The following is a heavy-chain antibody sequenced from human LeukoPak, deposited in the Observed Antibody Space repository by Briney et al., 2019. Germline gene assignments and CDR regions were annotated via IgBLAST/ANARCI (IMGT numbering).Heavy chain of an antibody. V-gene: IGHV3-7*01. CDR2: IKEDGSDK. D-gene: IGHD6-6*01. J-gene: IGHJ4*02. CDR1: GFTFRNYW. Sequence: GGSLRLSCTASGFTFRNYWMSWVRQAPGKGLECVAYIKEDGSDKNYVNSVKGRFTISRDNAKSSLYLQMNSLRVEDTAVYYCVRGTRSNSFWGQGTQVTVSS. CDR3: VRGTRSNSF.